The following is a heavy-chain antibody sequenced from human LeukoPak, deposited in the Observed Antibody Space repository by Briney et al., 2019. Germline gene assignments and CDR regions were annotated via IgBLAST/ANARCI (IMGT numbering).Heavy chain of an antibody. J-gene: IGHJ1*01. Sequence: ASVTVSCKVSGYTLTELSIHWVRQAPGKGLEWMGGFHPEDGEAIYAQRFQGRVTVTEDTSTDTAYMELSSLRSEDTAVYYCATLGTTGAEYLQHWGQGTLVSVSS. V-gene: IGHV1-24*01. CDR3: ATLGTTGAEYLQH. D-gene: IGHD1-26*01. CDR2: FHPEDGEA. CDR1: GYTLTELS.